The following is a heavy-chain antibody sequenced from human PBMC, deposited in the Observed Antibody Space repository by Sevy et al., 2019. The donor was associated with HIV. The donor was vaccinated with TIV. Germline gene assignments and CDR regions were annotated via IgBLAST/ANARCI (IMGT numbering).Heavy chain of an antibody. D-gene: IGHD2-15*01. Sequence: SETLSLTCTVSGGSISSYYWSWIRQPPGKGLEWIGYIYYSGSTNYKPSLKSRVTISVDTSKNQFSLKLSSVTAADTAVYYCARQRGLGYCSGGSCYSGAGYYFDYWGQGTLVTVSS. CDR1: GGSISSYY. J-gene: IGHJ4*02. CDR3: ARQRGLGYCSGGSCYSGAGYYFDY. CDR2: IYYSGST. V-gene: IGHV4-59*08.